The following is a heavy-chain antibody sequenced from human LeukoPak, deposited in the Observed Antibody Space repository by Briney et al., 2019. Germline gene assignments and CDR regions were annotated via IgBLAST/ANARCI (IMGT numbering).Heavy chain of an antibody. CDR2: ISSSGSTI. D-gene: IGHD2-2*01. CDR1: GFTFSSYE. Sequence: PGGSLRLSCAASGFTFSSYEMNWVRQAPGKGLEWVSYISSSGSTIYYADSVKGRFTISRDNAKNSLYLQMNSLRAEDTAVYYCARLDCSSTSCYSDYWGQGTLVTVSS. CDR3: ARLDCSSTSCYSDY. V-gene: IGHV3-48*03. J-gene: IGHJ4*02.